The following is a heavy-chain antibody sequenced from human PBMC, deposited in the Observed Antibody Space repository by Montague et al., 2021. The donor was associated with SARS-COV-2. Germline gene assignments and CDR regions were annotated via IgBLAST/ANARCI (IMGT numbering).Heavy chain of an antibody. D-gene: IGHD3-10*01. J-gene: IGHJ6*02. CDR2: MYYSGST. CDR1: GDSISSSNYY. Sequence: SETLSLTCTVSGDSISSSNYYWGWIRQPPGKGLEWIGNMYYSGSTYYNPSLKSRVTISIDTSKNQFSLKLSSVTAADTAVYYCARDDIVLQGVTKGMDVWGQGTMVTVSS. CDR3: ARDDIVLQGVTKGMDV. V-gene: IGHV4-39*07.